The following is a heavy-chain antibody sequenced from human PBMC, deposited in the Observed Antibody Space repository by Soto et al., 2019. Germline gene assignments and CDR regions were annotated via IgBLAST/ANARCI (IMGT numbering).Heavy chain of an antibody. CDR1: GFSLSTSGVG. J-gene: IGHJ6*02. CDR2: IYWNDDK. Sequence: SGPTLVNPTPTLTLTCTFSGFSLSTSGVGVGWIRQPPGKALEWLALIYWNDDKRYSPSLKSRLTITKDTSKNQVVLTMTNMDPVDTATYYCAHSLYDFWSGYYSSGMDVWGQGTTVTVSS. CDR3: AHSLYDFWSGYYSSGMDV. D-gene: IGHD3-3*01. V-gene: IGHV2-5*01.